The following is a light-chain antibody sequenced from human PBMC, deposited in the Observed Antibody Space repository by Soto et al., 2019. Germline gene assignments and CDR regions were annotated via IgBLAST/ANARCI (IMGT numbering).Light chain of an antibody. Sequence: EIVLTQSPATLSVSPGERATLSCRASQTVSRHLAWYQQKPGQAPRLLIFGASTRATGIPDRFSGSGSGTDFTLTISFLQSEDFAVYYCQQYNSWPLITFGPGTRLDIK. CDR2: GAS. CDR1: QTVSRH. V-gene: IGKV3-15*01. J-gene: IGKJ5*01. CDR3: QQYNSWPLIT.